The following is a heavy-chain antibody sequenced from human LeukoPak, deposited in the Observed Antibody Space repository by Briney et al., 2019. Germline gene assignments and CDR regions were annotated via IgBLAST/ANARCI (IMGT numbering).Heavy chain of an antibody. D-gene: IGHD3-9*01. CDR1: GGSFSGYY. V-gene: IGHV4-34*01. J-gene: IGHJ5*02. Sequence: EPSETLSLTCAVYGGSFSGYYWSWIRQPPGKGLEWIGEINHSGSTNYNPSLKSRVTISVDTSKNQFSLKLSSVTAADTAVYYCARMELRYFDWLIPQSNWFDPWGQGTLVTVSS. CDR2: INHSGST. CDR3: ARMELRYFDWLIPQSNWFDP.